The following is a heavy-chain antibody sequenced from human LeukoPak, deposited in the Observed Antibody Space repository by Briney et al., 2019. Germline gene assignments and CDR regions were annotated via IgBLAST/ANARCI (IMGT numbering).Heavy chain of an antibody. CDR2: IYYSGTT. CDR3: AREDPQTTVPEGLDV. D-gene: IGHD4-17*01. J-gene: IGHJ6*02. V-gene: IGHV4-59*01. CDR1: GGSIGSYY. Sequence: SEVLSLTCAVSGGSIGSYYWSWLRQPPGRGLEWIGYIYYSGTTNYNPSLKSRVTISVDTSKNQFSLKLTSVTAADTAIYYCAREDPQTTVPEGLDVWGQGTTVTVSS.